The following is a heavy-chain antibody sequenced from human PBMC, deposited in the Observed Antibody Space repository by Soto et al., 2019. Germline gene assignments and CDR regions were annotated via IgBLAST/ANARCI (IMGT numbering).Heavy chain of an antibody. V-gene: IGHV4-59*03. D-gene: IGHD3-10*01. CDR3: LSSLASIYGDAFDV. CDR2: IYDSGNT. CDR1: GDSISSYF. J-gene: IGHJ3*01. Sequence: VQLQESGPGLVKPSETLSLTCSVSGDSISSYFRNWILQPPGKGLEWIGCIYDSGNTDYNPSLKSRVTMSLSTSKNQFALNLSSVTAADTAVYYCLSSLASIYGDAFDVWGQGTMVTVSS.